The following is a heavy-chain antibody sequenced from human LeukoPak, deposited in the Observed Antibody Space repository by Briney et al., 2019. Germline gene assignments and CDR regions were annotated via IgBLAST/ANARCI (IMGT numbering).Heavy chain of an antibody. D-gene: IGHD6-19*01. CDR3: ARWALAVAGTGTNNYYYGMDV. CDR1: GLTFSSYA. CDR2: ISSNGGST. V-gene: IGHV3-64*01. J-gene: IGHJ6*02. Sequence: GGSLRLSCAASGLTFSSYAMHWVRQAPGKGLEYVSAISSNGGSTYYANSVKGRFTISRDNSRNTLYLQMGSLRAEDMAVYYCARWALAVAGTGTNNYYYGMDVWGQGTTLTVSS.